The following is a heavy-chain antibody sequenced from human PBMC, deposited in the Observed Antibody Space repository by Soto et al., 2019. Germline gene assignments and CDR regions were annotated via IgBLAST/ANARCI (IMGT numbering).Heavy chain of an antibody. D-gene: IGHD4-17*01. CDR3: ARDTVLTGMFDF. J-gene: IGHJ4*02. CDR1: GGSIGSYH. CDR2: VYYTGTT. V-gene: IGHV4-59*01. Sequence: LSLTCTVSGGSIGSYHWSWVRQPPGKGLEWIASVYYTGTTNYNPSLGSRVTISIDAPENQISLKLTSVTAADTAFYYCARDTVLTGMFDFWGQGTLVTVSS.